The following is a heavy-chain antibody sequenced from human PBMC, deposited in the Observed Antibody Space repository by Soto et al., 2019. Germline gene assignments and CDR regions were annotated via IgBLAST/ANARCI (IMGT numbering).Heavy chain of an antibody. D-gene: IGHD4-17*01. CDR3: ARDTVLTGMFDF. J-gene: IGHJ4*02. CDR1: GGSIGSYH. CDR2: VYYTGTT. V-gene: IGHV4-59*01. Sequence: LSLTCTVSGGSIGSYHWSWVRQPPGKGLEWIASVYYTGTTNYNPSLGSRVTISIDAPENQISLKLTSVTAADTAFYYCARDTVLTGMFDFWGQGTLVTVSS.